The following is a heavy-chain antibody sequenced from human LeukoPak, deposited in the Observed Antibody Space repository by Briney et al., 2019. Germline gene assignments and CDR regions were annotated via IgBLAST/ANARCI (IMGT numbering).Heavy chain of an antibody. J-gene: IGHJ1*01. CDR2: IYYSGST. Sequence: SETLSLTCTVSDGSISDSYRSWIRQPPGKGLEWIGSIYYSGSTYYNPSLKSRVTISVDTSKNQFSLKLSSVTAADTAVYYCAKEIYGDSTGGRFQHWGQGTLVTVSS. D-gene: IGHD4-17*01. V-gene: IGHV4-39*07. CDR1: DGSISDSY. CDR3: AKEIYGDSTGGRFQH.